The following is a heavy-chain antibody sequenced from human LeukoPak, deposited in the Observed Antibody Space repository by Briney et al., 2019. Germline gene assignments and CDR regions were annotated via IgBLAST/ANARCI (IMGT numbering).Heavy chain of an antibody. V-gene: IGHV3-23*01. CDR2: ISGSGGST. Sequence: PGGSLRLSCAASGFTFSSYAMSWVRQAPGKGLEWVSAISGSGGSTYYADSVKGRFTISRDNAKNSLYLEMNSLRAEDTAVYYCARPYYYDSSGYYLWGQGTLVTVSS. D-gene: IGHD3-22*01. CDR1: GFTFSSYA. J-gene: IGHJ4*02. CDR3: ARPYYYDSSGYYL.